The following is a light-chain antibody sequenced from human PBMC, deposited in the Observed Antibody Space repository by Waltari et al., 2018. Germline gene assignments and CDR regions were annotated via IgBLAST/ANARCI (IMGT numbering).Light chain of an antibody. CDR2: GAS. CDR3: QQYGSSTLT. CDR1: QSVSSSD. J-gene: IGKJ4*01. Sequence: EIVLTQSPGTLSLSPGARATLSCRASQSVSSSDLAWYQQKPGQAPRLLIHGASSRATGIPDRFSGSGSGTDFTLTISRLEPEDFAVYYCQQYGSSTLTFGGGTKVEIK. V-gene: IGKV3-20*01.